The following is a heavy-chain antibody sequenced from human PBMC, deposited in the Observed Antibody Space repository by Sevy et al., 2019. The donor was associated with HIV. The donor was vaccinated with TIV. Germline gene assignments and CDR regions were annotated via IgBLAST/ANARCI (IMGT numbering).Heavy chain of an antibody. CDR2: INHSGST. Sequence: SETLSLTCAVYGGSFAYYCSWIRQPPGKGLEWIGEINHSGSTHYNPSLKSRVTISVDTSKNQFSLKLNSVTAADTAVSYCARHSYGSGTSFYYYGMDVWGQGTTVTVSS. CDR1: GGSFAYY. D-gene: IGHD3-10*01. V-gene: IGHV4-34*01. CDR3: ARHSYGSGTSFYYYGMDV. J-gene: IGHJ6*02.